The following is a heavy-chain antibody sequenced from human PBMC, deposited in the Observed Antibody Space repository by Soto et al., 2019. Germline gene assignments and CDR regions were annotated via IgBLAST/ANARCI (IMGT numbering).Heavy chain of an antibody. V-gene: IGHV4-38-2*01. J-gene: IGHJ5*02. Sequence: PSETLSLTCAVSGYSINSDYYWGWIRQPPGKRLEWIGSVDHSGRTYYSPSLRSRLTIYIDTSKNQFSLRLTSVTAADTAMYFCAKKGYYPSRKINLCGSWGRGTRVTVSS. D-gene: IGHD3-10*01. CDR3: AKKGYYPSRKINLCGS. CDR1: GYSINSDYY. CDR2: VDHSGRT.